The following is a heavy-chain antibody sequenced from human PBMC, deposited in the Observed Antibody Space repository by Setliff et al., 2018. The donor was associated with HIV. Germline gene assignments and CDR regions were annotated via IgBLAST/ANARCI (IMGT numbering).Heavy chain of an antibody. D-gene: IGHD1-26*01. CDR1: GYTFTSYT. Sequence: GASVKVSCKASGYTFTSYTIHWVRQAPGQGLEWMGWINVGVGNTRYSQTFQGRITITTDTSANTAYMELTSLRSEETAMYYCARDKVGVTLYNWLDPWGQGTLVTVSS. CDR2: INVGVGNT. CDR3: ARDKVGVTLYNWLDP. J-gene: IGHJ5*02. V-gene: IGHV1-3*01.